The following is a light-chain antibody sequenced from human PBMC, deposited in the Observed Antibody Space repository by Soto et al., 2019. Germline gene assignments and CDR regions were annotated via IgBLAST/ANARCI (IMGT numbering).Light chain of an antibody. CDR2: DDS. Sequence: QSVLTQPASLSAPPGEKVTISXSXXXXXIGRNYVSWYRQFPGTAPQLLIYDDSKRHSGVPDRLSGSRYGTSASLAIAGLQPGDEAVYYCGTWDESLGAGVFGGGTKLTVL. V-gene: IGLV1-51*01. CDR1: XXXIGRNY. CDR3: GTWDESLGAGV. J-gene: IGLJ2*01.